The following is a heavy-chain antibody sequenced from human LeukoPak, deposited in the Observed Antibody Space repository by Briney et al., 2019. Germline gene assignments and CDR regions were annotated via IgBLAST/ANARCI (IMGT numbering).Heavy chain of an antibody. D-gene: IGHD6-19*01. CDR3: ARSGTAVAGTWYFDY. Sequence: TSETLSLTCTVSDGSINSYYWSWLRQPPGKGLEWIGYIYYRGSTNYNPSLKSRVTISLDTSKNQFSLRLSSVTAADTAVYYCARSGTAVAGTWYFDYWGQGTLVTVSS. V-gene: IGHV4-59*01. J-gene: IGHJ4*02. CDR2: IYYRGST. CDR1: DGSINSYY.